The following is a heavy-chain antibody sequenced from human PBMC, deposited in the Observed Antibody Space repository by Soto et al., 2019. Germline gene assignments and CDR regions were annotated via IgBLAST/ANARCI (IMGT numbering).Heavy chain of an antibody. J-gene: IGHJ6*02. V-gene: IGHV3-48*03. D-gene: IGHD2-2*01. CDR3: ARVGYQLLFSYYYYYGMDV. CDR1: GFTFSSYE. CDR2: ISSSGSTI. Sequence: HPGGSLRLSCAASGFTFSSYEMNWVRQAPGKGLEWVSYISSSGSTIYYADSVKGRFTISRDNAKNSLYLQMNSLRAEDTAVYYCARVGYQLLFSYYYYYGMDVWGQGTTVTVSS.